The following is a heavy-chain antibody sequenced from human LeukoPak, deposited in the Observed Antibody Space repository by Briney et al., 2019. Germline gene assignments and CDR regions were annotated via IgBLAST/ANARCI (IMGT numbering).Heavy chain of an antibody. J-gene: IGHJ4*02. Sequence: AXXKVSCKASGYTFTGYYMHWVRQAPGQGLEWMGWINPNSGGTNYAQKFQGRVTMTRDTSNSRAYMEVSRLRYDETAVYYCASMGAGGYCSSTSCYTPDYWGQGTLVTVSS. CDR2: INPNSGGT. CDR1: GYTFTGYY. V-gene: IGHV1-2*02. CDR3: ASMGAGGYCSSTSCYTPDY. D-gene: IGHD2-2*02.